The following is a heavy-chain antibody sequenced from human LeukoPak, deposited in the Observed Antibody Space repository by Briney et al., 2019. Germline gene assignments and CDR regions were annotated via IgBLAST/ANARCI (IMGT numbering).Heavy chain of an antibody. CDR2: ISGRGAGT. D-gene: IGHD4-17*01. J-gene: IGHJ2*01. Sequence: GGSLRPPCAASGFTFSNYWMSWVRQAPGKGLQWVSAISGRGAGTYYADSVKGRFTISRDNSKNTLFLQMDSLRAEDTAVYYCAKAHGDNDCWYFDLWGRGTLVSVSS. CDR1: GFTFSNYW. V-gene: IGHV3-23*01. CDR3: AKAHGDNDCWYFDL.